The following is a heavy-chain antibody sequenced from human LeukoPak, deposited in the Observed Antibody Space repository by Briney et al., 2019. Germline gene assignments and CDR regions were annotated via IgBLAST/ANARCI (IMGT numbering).Heavy chain of an antibody. J-gene: IGHJ6*02. Sequence: GGSLRLSCAASGFTFSSYAMHWVRQAPGKGLEWVAVISYDGSNKYYADSVKGRFTISRDNSKNTLYLQMNSLRAEDTAVYYCARDKSGYYYYGMDVWGQGTTVTLSS. CDR3: ARDKSGYYYYGMDV. V-gene: IGHV3-30*04. CDR2: ISYDGSNK. CDR1: GFTFSSYA. D-gene: IGHD3-3*01.